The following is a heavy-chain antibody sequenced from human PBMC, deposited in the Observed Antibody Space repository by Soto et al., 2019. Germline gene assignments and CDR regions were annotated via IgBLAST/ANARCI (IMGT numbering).Heavy chain of an antibody. CDR1: GGTFSTYA. J-gene: IGHJ5*02. CDR2: IIPFFGTT. Sequence: QVQLVQSGAEVKKPGSSVKLSCKASGGTFSTYAISWVRQAPGQGLEWMGVIIPFFGTTNYTQKFQGRFTMTADESTSTVYMELSSLRSEDTAVYYCARNSLSGSCSSTMCPSWFDPWGQGTLVTVSS. D-gene: IGHD2-2*03. CDR3: ARNSLSGSCSSTMCPSWFDP. V-gene: IGHV1-69*01.